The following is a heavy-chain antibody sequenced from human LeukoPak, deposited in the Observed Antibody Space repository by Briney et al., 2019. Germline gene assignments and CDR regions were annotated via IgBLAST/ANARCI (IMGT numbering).Heavy chain of an antibody. V-gene: IGHV3-21*04. D-gene: IGHD1-7*01. CDR1: GFTFSRYS. CDR2: ISGSSSYI. Sequence: GGSLRLSCAASGFTFSRYSMNWVRQAPGKGLEWVSSISGSSSYIYYADSVKGRFTISRDNAKNSLYLQMNSLRVEDTALYHCARKGLGGELGGFDSWGQGTLVTVPS. J-gene: IGHJ4*02. CDR3: ARKGLGGELGGFDS.